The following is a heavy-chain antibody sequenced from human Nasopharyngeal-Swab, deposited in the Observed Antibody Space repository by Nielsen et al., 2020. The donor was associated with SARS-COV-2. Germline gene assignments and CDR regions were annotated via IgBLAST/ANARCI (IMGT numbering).Heavy chain of an antibody. CDR1: GFTFSSYG. V-gene: IGHV3-30*18. CDR3: AKLDIGGWLGSTTGYFDY. J-gene: IGHJ4*02. Sequence: GESLKISCAASGFTFSSYGMHWVRQALGKGLEWVAVISYDGSNKYYADSVKGRFTISRDNSKNTLYLQMNSLRAEDMAVYFCAKLDIGGWLGSTTGYFDYWGQGTLVTVSS. CDR2: ISYDGSNK. D-gene: IGHD2/OR15-2a*01.